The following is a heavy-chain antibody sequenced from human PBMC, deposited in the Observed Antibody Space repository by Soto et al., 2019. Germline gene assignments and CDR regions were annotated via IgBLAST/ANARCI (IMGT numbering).Heavy chain of an antibody. J-gene: IGHJ6*02. D-gene: IGHD2-8*01. CDR2: ISYDGNNK. Sequence: QVQLVESGGGVVQPGRSLRLSCEASGFTFSSYCMHWVRQAPGKGLEWVAVISYDGNNKYYADSVKGRFTISRDNSKNTMYLQMNSLRPEDTAVYYCAREMIQMIMGGMSAMDVWGQGTTVTVSS. CDR3: AREMIQMIMGGMSAMDV. CDR1: GFTFSSYC. V-gene: IGHV3-30*03.